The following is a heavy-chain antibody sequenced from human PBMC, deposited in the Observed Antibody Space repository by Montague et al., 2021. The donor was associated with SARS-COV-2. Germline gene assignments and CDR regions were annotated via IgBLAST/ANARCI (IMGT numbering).Heavy chain of an antibody. Sequence: SETLSLTCSVSGGSMINNYWSWIRQPPGKGLEWMGYIYYTGSTDYNPSLESRATLSIDTSKNEFSLKLTSVTAADTAVYYCARGGGRLQYSYYYGMDVWGQGNTGNVS. V-gene: IGHV4-59*01. CDR1: GGSMINNY. CDR3: ARGGGRLQYSYYYGMDV. D-gene: IGHD5-12*01. CDR2: IYYTGST. J-gene: IGHJ6*02.